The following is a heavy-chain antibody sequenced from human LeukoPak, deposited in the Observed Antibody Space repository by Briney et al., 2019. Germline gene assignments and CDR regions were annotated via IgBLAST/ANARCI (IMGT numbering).Heavy chain of an antibody. Sequence: PGGSLRLSCATSGLTFSSFWMTWVRQAPGKGLEWVATMKQDGSEKYYVAFVRGRFTISRDNAKNSLYLQMDSLRAEDMAVYYCARSYYCGSGTYAPPVGHWGQGTLVTVSS. CDR1: GLTFSSFW. V-gene: IGHV3-7*01. CDR2: MKQDGSEK. CDR3: ARSYYCGSGTYAPPVGH. J-gene: IGHJ4*02. D-gene: IGHD3-10*01.